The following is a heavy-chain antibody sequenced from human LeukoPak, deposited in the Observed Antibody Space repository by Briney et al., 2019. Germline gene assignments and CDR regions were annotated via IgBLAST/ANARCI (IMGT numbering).Heavy chain of an antibody. D-gene: IGHD4-17*01. Sequence: GGSLRLSCAASGLNVTNNYWNWVRQPPGKGPEWISLIYSNGDTRYADSVKGRFTFSRDNSKNTLYLQMNSLRAEDTAVYYCTYGDYPLTYWGQGTLVSVSS. CDR2: IYSNGDT. J-gene: IGHJ4*02. CDR3: TYGDYPLTY. CDR1: GLNVTNNY. V-gene: IGHV3-66*01.